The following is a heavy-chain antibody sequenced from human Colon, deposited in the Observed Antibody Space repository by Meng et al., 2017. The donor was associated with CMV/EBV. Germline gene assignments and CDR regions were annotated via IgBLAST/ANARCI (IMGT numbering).Heavy chain of an antibody. J-gene: IGHJ6*02. V-gene: IGHV1-8*01. D-gene: IGHD2-15*01. CDR3: AVIVPATDYSYGTDV. CDR2: MNPNSGET. Sequence: ASVKVSCKASGYPFTNYNINWVRQATGQGLEWMGWMNPNSGETGFGQKFQGRITMTRDTSISTAYLELSSLKSEDTALYFCAVIVPATDYSYGTDVWGQGTTVNVSS. CDR1: GYPFTNYN.